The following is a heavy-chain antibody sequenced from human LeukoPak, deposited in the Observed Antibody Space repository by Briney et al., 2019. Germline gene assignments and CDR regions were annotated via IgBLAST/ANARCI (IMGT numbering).Heavy chain of an antibody. CDR3: AKEGRSLQTY. Sequence: GGSLRLTCAASGFMFSSNWMSWVRLAPGKGLEWVANIKEDGTETYYVDSVKGRFTISRDNAKNSLYLQTNSLRVEDTAVYYCAKEGRSLQTYWGQGTLVTVSS. V-gene: IGHV3-7*03. CDR2: IKEDGTET. CDR1: GFMFSSNW. J-gene: IGHJ4*02. D-gene: IGHD5-24*01.